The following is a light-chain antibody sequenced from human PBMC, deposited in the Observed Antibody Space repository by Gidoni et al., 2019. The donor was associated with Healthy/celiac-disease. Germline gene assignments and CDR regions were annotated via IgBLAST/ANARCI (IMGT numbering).Light chain of an antibody. J-gene: IGKJ1*01. CDR3: QQRSNWRWT. CDR2: DAS. V-gene: IGKV3-11*01. CDR1: QSVSSY. Sequence: ELVLTQSPATLSLSPGERATLSCRASQSVSSYLAWYQQKPGQAPRLLIYDASNRATGIPARFSGSGSGTEFTLTISSLEPEDFAVYYCQQRSNWRWTFGQGTKVEIK.